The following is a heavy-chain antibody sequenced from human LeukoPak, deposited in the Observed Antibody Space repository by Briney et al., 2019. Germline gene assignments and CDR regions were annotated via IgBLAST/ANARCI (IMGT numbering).Heavy chain of an antibody. CDR3: ARADTYYDFWSGSYKGPNWFDP. D-gene: IGHD3-3*01. CDR2: INHSGST. V-gene: IGHV4-34*01. J-gene: IGHJ5*02. Sequence: SETLSLTCAVYGGSFSGYYWSWIRQPPGKGLEWIGEINHSGSTNYNPSLKSRVTISVDTSKNQFSLKLSSVTAADTAVYYCARADTYYDFWSGSYKGPNWFDPWGQGTLVTVSS. CDR1: GGSFSGYY.